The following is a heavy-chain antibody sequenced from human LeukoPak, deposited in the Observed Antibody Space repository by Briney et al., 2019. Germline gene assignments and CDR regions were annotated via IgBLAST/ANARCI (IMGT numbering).Heavy chain of an antibody. CDR2: IYYSGST. CDR3: ARDSSGWYGDNYYYYYMDV. Sequence: KTSQTLSLTCTVSGGSISSGGYYWSWIRQHPGKGLEWIGYIYYSGSTYYNPSLKSRVTISVDTSKNQFSLKLSSVTAADTAVYYCARDSSGWYGDNYYYYYMDVWGKGTTVTVSS. D-gene: IGHD6-19*01. V-gene: IGHV4-31*03. CDR1: GGSISSGGYY. J-gene: IGHJ6*03.